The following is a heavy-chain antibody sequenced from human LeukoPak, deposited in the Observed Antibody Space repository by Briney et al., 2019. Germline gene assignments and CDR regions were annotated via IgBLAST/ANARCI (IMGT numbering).Heavy chain of an antibody. J-gene: IGHJ4*02. CDR2: INTDGSST. CDR3: ARDLGWTYDY. Sequence: GGSLRLSCAGSGFPFSSHGMNWVRQAPGKGLVWVSRINTDGSSTTYADSVKGRFTISRDNAKNTLYLQMNSLRAEDTAVYYCARDLGWTYDYWGQGTLVTVSS. V-gene: IGHV3-74*01. D-gene: IGHD6-19*01. CDR1: GFPFSSHG.